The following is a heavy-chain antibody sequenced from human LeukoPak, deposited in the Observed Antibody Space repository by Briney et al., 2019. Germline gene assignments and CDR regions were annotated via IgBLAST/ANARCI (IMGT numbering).Heavy chain of an antibody. CDR3: ARLPMAVTPHVDY. CDR1: GGSITSYY. V-gene: IGHV4-59*01. CDR2: MYYSWTT. D-gene: IGHD2-21*02. Sequence: SETLSLTCTVSGGSITSYYGGWLRQSPGKGVEWIGFMYYSWTTNYNPSLKSRVAISLGMSQHQFSLKLSSVTAADTAVYYCARLPMAVTPHVDYWGQGTLVTVSS. J-gene: IGHJ4*02.